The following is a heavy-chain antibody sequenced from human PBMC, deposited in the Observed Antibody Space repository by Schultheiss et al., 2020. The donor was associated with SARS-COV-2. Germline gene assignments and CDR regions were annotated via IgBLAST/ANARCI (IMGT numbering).Heavy chain of an antibody. V-gene: IGHV4-61*02. CDR1: GGSISSGSYY. D-gene: IGHD4-23*01. J-gene: IGHJ4*02. CDR2: IYTSGST. Sequence: SETLSLTCTVSGGSISSGSYYWSWIRQPAGKGLEWIGRIYTSGSTNYNTSLQSRVTISVDTSKNQFSLKLSSVTAADTAVYYCARGLGYGGNSARDYWGQGTLVTVSS. CDR3: ARGLGYGGNSARDY.